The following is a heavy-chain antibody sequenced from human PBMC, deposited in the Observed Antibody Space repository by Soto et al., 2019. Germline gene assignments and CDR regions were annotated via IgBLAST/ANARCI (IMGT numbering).Heavy chain of an antibody. CDR1: GGSINSYY. V-gene: IGHV4-59*08. CDR3: ARGEYYDSSGYYYAEYFHH. J-gene: IGHJ1*01. CDR2: IYYSGST. D-gene: IGHD3-22*01. Sequence: SETLSLTCTVSGGSINSYYWSWIRQPPGKGLEWIGYIYYSGSTNYNPSLKSRINISLDTSKSHISMKMTSVTAADTVVYYCARGEYYDSSGYYYAEYFHHWGQGTLVTVS.